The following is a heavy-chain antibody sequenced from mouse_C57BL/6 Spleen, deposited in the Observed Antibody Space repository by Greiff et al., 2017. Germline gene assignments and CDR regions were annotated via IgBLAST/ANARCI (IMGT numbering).Heavy chain of an antibody. D-gene: IGHD2-3*01. CDR2: IDPSDSYT. CDR1: GYTFTSYW. Sequence: QVQLQQPGAELVMPGASVKLSCKASGYTFTSYWMHWVKQRPGQGLEWIGEIDPSDSYTNYNQKFKGKSTLTVDKSSSTAYMQLSSLTSEDSAVYYCARPDENGYYDYWGQGTTLTVSS. J-gene: IGHJ2*01. V-gene: IGHV1-69*01. CDR3: ARPDENGYYDY.